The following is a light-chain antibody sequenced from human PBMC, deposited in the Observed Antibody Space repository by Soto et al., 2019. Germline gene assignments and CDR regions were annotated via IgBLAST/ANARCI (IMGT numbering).Light chain of an antibody. CDR2: GAS. CDR3: QQYGSSPLT. Sequence: EIVLTQSPGTLSLSPGERATLSCRASQSVKSNYLAWYQQKPGQAPRLIIYGASSRATGIPDRFGGSGSGTDFTLTISRLEPEDFAVYYCQQYGSSPLTFGGGTKVELK. V-gene: IGKV3-20*01. CDR1: QSVKSNY. J-gene: IGKJ4*01.